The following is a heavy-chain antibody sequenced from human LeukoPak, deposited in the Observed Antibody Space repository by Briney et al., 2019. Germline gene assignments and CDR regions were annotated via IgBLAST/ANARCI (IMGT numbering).Heavy chain of an antibody. CDR2: ISYDGSNK. CDR3: ARDRSYHYFDY. D-gene: IGHD1-26*01. J-gene: IGHJ4*02. Sequence: PGGSLRLSCAASGFTFSSYGIHWVRQAPGKGLEWVAVISYDGSNKYYADSVKGRFTISRDNSKNTLYLQMNSLRAEDTAVYYCARDRSYHYFDYWGQGTLVTVSS. CDR1: GFTFSSYG. V-gene: IGHV3-30*03.